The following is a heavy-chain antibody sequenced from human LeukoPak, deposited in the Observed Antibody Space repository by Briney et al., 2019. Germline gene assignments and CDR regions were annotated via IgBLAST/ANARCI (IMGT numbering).Heavy chain of an antibody. Sequence: GGTLRLSCAASGFTFSGFAMSWIRQAQGKGLEWVSPISRSGESTFYADSVRGRFTISRDNSKNTVSLQMESLRAEDTALYYCAKDYAVGSIDYWGQGTLVTVSS. D-gene: IGHD3-16*01. V-gene: IGHV3-23*01. CDR3: AKDYAVGSIDY. J-gene: IGHJ4*02. CDR1: GFTFSGFA. CDR2: ISRSGEST.